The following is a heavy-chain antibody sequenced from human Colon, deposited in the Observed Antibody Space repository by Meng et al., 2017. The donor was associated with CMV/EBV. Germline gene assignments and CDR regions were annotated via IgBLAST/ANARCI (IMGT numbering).Heavy chain of an antibody. CDR1: GLTFSSYG. CDR2: IRYDGGNK. CDR3: AAARGGGYFEY. Sequence: GESLKISCVASGLTFSSYGMHWVRQAPGKGLEWVAFIRYDGGNKDYEDSVKGRFTISRDNSRDTLYLQMNSLRPEDTAVYYCAAARGGGYFEYWGQGTLVTVSS. D-gene: IGHD3-10*01. V-gene: IGHV3-30*02. J-gene: IGHJ4*02.